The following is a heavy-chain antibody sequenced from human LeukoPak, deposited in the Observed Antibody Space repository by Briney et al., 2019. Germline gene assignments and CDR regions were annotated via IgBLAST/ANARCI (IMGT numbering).Heavy chain of an antibody. D-gene: IGHD3-10*01. CDR1: GFTFSNAW. Sequence: GGSLRLSCAASGFTFSNAWMSWVRQAPGKGLEWVGRIQSKTDGGTTDYAAPVKGRFTISRDDSKNTLYLQMNSLKTEDTAVYYCTTAPGRTPITMVRGVLNWGQGTLVTVSS. V-gene: IGHV3-15*01. CDR2: IQSKTDGGTT. CDR3: TTAPGRTPITMVRGVLN. J-gene: IGHJ4*02.